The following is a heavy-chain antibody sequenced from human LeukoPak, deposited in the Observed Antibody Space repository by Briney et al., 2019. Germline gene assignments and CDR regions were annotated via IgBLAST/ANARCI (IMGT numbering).Heavy chain of an antibody. CDR2: INSDGSTT. CDR3: ARVRREQWLAYFDY. J-gene: IGHJ4*02. D-gene: IGHD6-19*01. CDR1: GFTFSSYW. V-gene: IGHV3-74*01. Sequence: GGSLRLSCAASGFTFSSYWMHWVRQAPGKGLVWVSNINSDGSTTTYADSVKGRFTISRDNAENTLYLQMNSLRAEDTAVYYCARVRREQWLAYFDYWGQGTLVTVSS.